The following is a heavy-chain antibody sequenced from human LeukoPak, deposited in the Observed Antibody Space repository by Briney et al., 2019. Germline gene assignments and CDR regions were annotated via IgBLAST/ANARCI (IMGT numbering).Heavy chain of an antibody. CDR2: IIPIFGTA. V-gene: IGHV1-69*06. Sequence: EASVKVSCKASGGTFSSYAISWVRQAPGQGLEWMGRIIPIFGTANYAQKFQGRVTITADKSTSTAYMELSSLRSEDTAVYYCASVGMTGLTTVTTSGAFDIWGQGTMVTVSS. J-gene: IGHJ3*02. D-gene: IGHD4-17*01. CDR1: GGTFSSYA. CDR3: ASVGMTGLTTVTTSGAFDI.